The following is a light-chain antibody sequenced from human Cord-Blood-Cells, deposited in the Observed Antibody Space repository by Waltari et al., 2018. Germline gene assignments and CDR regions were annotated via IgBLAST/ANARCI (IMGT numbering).Light chain of an antibody. V-gene: IGKV1-39*01. CDR3: QQSYSTPPV. Sequence: DIQMTQSPSSLPASVGDRVTITCRASQSISSYLNWYQQKPGKAPKLLIYAASSLQSGVPSRFSGSGSGTDFTLTISSLQPEDFATYYCQQSYSTPPVFGPGTKVDIK. CDR1: QSISSY. CDR2: AAS. J-gene: IGKJ3*01.